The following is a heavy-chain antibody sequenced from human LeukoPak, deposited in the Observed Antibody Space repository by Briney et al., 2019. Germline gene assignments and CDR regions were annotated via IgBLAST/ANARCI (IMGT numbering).Heavy chain of an antibody. CDR1: GGSFSGYY. J-gene: IGHJ4*02. D-gene: IGHD1-14*01. Sequence: SETLSLTCPVYGGSFSGYYWSWIRQPPGKWLEWIGEINHSESTNYNRCLRSRVTITEDTSKNQFSLKLRSVPAADTAVYYCARVEEPDPGGPFDCWGQGTMVSVSS. CDR3: ARVEEPDPGGPFDC. CDR2: INHSEST. V-gene: IGHV4-34*01.